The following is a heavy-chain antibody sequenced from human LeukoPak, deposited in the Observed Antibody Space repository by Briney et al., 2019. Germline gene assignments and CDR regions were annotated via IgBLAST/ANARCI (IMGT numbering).Heavy chain of an antibody. CDR3: AAGYYYDSSGTPDY. CDR2: IVVGSGNT. V-gene: IGHV1-58*01. J-gene: IGHJ4*02. D-gene: IGHD3-22*01. CDR1: GFTFTSSA. Sequence: SVKVSCKASGFTFTSSAVQWVRQARGQRLEWIGWIVVGSGNTNYAQKFQERVTITRDMSTSTAYMELSSLRSEDMAVYYCAAGYYYDSSGTPDYWGQGTLVTVSS.